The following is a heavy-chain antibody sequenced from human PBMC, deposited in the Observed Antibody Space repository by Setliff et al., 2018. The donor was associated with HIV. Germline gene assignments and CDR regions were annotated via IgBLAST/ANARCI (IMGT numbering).Heavy chain of an antibody. CDR2: IIPLLGKA. J-gene: IGHJ4*02. V-gene: IGHV1-69*10. CDR3: ARDASTGWRTMGFDY. D-gene: IGHD6-19*01. CDR1: GGTFSTNA. Sequence: GASVKVSCKASGGTFSTNAVSWVRQAPGQGLEWMGGIIPLLGKANYAQKFQGRVTITADESTSTVYMDLRSLRSDDTAVYYCARDASTGWRTMGFDYWGQGTLVTVSS.